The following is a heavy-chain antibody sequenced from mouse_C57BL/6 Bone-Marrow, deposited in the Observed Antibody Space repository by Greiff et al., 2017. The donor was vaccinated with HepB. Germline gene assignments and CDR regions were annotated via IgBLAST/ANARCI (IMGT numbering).Heavy chain of an antibody. J-gene: IGHJ4*01. CDR2: INPSNGGT. CDR1: GYTFTSYW. D-gene: IGHD2-9*01. V-gene: IGHV1-53*01. CDR3: ARSGPYYGYDVGYYYAMDY. Sequence: QVQLQQPGTELVKPGASVKLSCKASGYTFTSYWMHWVKQRPGQGLEWIGNINPSNGGTNYNEKFKSKATLTVDKSSSTAYMQRSSLTSEDSAVYYCARSGPYYGYDVGYYYAMDYWGQGTSVTVSS.